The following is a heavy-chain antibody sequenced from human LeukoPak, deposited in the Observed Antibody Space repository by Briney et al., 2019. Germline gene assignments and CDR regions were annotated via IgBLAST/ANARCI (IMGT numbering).Heavy chain of an antibody. Sequence: ASVKVSCKASGHTFTTYGISWVRQAPGQGLEWMGWISAYSGSTSYAQNLQGRVTMTTDTSTSTAYMELRSLRSDDTAVYYCARGDYYDSSAYRYYDAFDIWGQGTMVTVSS. CDR2: ISAYSGST. D-gene: IGHD3-22*01. CDR1: GHTFTTYG. V-gene: IGHV1-18*01. J-gene: IGHJ3*02. CDR3: ARGDYYDSSAYRYYDAFDI.